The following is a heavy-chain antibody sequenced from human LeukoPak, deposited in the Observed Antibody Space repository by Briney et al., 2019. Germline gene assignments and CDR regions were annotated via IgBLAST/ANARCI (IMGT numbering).Heavy chain of an antibody. CDR1: GFTFSSYD. D-gene: IGHD5-24*01. Sequence: QPGGSLRLSCAASGFTFSSYDMHWVRQAPGKGLEWAAAILYDGSNKEYAASVKGRFTISRDNAKNTLYLQMNSLRAEDTAVYYCARERWGDAFDFWGQGTLVTVSS. CDR2: ILYDGSNK. CDR3: ARERWGDAFDF. V-gene: IGHV3-30*03. J-gene: IGHJ3*01.